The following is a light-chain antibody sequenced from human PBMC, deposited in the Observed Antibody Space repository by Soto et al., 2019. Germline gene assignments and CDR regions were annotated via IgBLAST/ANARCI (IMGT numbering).Light chain of an antibody. CDR1: QSVGSN. Sequence: EVVMTQSPATLSVSPGERATLSCRASQSVGSNFAWYQQKPGQAPRLLIYGASTRATDIPGRFSGSGSGTEFALTISSLQSEYFAVYYCQQYNNWPRTFGQWTKVEIK. J-gene: IGKJ1*01. CDR2: GAS. V-gene: IGKV3-15*01. CDR3: QQYNNWPRT.